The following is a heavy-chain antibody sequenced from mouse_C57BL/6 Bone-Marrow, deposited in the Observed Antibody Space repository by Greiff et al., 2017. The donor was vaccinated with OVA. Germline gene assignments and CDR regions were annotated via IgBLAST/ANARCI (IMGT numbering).Heavy chain of an antibody. Sequence: VQLKESGPELVKPGASVKMSCKASGYTFTDYNMHWVKQSHGKSLEWIGYINPNNGGTSYNQKFKGKATLTVNKSSSTAYMELRSLTSEDSAVYYCARGNDYDLFAYWGQVTLVTVSA. D-gene: IGHD2-4*01. CDR2: INPNNGGT. CDR1: GYTFTDYN. J-gene: IGHJ3*01. V-gene: IGHV1-22*01. CDR3: ARGNDYDLFAY.